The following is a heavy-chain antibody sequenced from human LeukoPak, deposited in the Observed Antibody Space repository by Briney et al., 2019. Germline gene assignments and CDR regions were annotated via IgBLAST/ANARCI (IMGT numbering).Heavy chain of an antibody. D-gene: IGHD1-1*01. Sequence: GGSLRLSCAASGFTFSSYDMHWVRQATGKGLEWVSAIGPAGDTYYPGSVKGRFTISRENAKNSLYLQMNSLRAGDTAVYYCARVDDEQDAFDIWGQGTMVTVSS. CDR3: ARVDDEQDAFDI. V-gene: IGHV3-13*01. J-gene: IGHJ3*02. CDR2: IGPAGDT. CDR1: GFTFSSYD.